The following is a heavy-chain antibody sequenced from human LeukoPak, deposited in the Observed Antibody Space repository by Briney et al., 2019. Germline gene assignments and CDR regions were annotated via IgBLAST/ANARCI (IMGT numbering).Heavy chain of an antibody. CDR2: ICAVDTYK. D-gene: IGHD2-15*01. V-gene: IGHV3-48*03. CDR1: GFTFSSYE. CDR3: VRSHCVGGSCYSRPLDY. Sequence: GGSLTLSCAASGFTFSSYEMNWVRQAPGKGLEWVSYICAVDTYKGYASFVSGRFIIFRDNAKNSLYLETNSLRAEDTAVYYCVRSHCVGGSCYSRPLDYWGQGTLVTVSS. J-gene: IGHJ4*02.